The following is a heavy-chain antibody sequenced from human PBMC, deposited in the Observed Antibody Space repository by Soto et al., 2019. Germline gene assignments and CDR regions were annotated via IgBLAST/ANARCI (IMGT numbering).Heavy chain of an antibody. CDR1: GGSISKSRW. J-gene: IGHJ2*01. CDR3: ARGGGNFGQYFDL. D-gene: IGHD2-21*01. Sequence: QVQLQESGPGLVKPSGTLSLTCVVSGGSISKSRWWSWVRQPPEKGLEWIGEIYHTGSTNNKPSLKSRVTISVDMSKNQFSLNLKSVTAADTAVYYCARGGGNFGQYFDLWGRGTLVTVSS. V-gene: IGHV4-4*02. CDR2: IYHTGST.